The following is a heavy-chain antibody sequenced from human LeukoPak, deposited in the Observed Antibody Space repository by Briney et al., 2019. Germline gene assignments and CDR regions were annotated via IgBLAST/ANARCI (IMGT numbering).Heavy chain of an antibody. D-gene: IGHD2-8*02. J-gene: IGHJ6*03. CDR3: AKNRGHCVDGVCHNYYYMDV. Sequence: GGSLRLSCAASGFTFSSFAMTWVRQAPGKGLEWVSTVSGSAGRTDYADSVKGRFTISRDNLKNTLYLQMNGLRAEDTAVYYCAKNRGHCVDGVCHNYYYMDVWGRGTTVTVSS. V-gene: IGHV3-23*01. CDR1: GFTFSSFA. CDR2: VSGSAGRT.